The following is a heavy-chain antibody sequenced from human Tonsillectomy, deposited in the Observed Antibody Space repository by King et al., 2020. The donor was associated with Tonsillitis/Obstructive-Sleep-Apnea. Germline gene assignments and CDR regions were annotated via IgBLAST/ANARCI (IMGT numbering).Heavy chain of an antibody. CDR1: GYSFISYG. V-gene: IGHV1-18*01. Sequence: VQLVQSGAEVRKPGASVKVSCKAYGYSFISYGITWVRQAPGQGLEWMGWISGYHGNPNYAQKIQGRVTMTTTPSTSTAYMELRGLRSDDTAVYFCARQRRNWFDSWGQGTLVTVSS. D-gene: IGHD6-25*01. J-gene: IGHJ5*01. CDR3: ARQRRNWFDS. CDR2: ISGYHGNP.